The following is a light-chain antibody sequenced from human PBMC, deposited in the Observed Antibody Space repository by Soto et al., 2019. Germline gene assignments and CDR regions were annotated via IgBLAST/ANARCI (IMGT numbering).Light chain of an antibody. CDR1: QSVSNNY. V-gene: IGKV3-20*01. CDR2: GAS. Sequence: MVLTQSPATLSLSPGERATLSCRASQSVSNNYLAWYQQKPGQAPRLLIYGASNRATGIPDRFSGSRSGTDFTLTISRLEPEDFAVYYCQQYGSSPTFGQGTKVDIK. J-gene: IGKJ1*01. CDR3: QQYGSSPT.